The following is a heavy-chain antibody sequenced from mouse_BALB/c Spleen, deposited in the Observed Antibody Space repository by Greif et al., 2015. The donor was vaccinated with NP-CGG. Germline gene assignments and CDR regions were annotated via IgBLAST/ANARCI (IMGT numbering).Heavy chain of an antibody. Sequence: DVQLVESGGGLVQPGGSLRLSCATSGFTFSDFYMEWVRQPPGKRLEWVAASRNKANDYTTEYSASVKGRFIVSRDTSQSILYLQMNALRAEDTAIYYCARDDGYYWYFDVWGAGTTVTVSS. D-gene: IGHD2-2*01. CDR2: SRNKANDYTT. CDR1: GFTFSDFY. J-gene: IGHJ1*01. CDR3: ARDDGYYWYFDV. V-gene: IGHV7-1*02.